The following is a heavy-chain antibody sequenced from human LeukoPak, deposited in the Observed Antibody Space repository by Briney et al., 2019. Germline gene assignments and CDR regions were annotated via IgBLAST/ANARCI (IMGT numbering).Heavy chain of an antibody. CDR1: GDTFSSYY. CDR2: INPSGGSI. Sequence: ASVKVSCKASGDTFSSYYMHWVRQAPGQGLEWMGIINPSGGSISYAQKFQGRVTMTRDMSTSTVYMEVSSLRSADTAVYYCARGRHYYESSDYYYEGDGFDVWGQGTMVTVSS. D-gene: IGHD3-22*01. J-gene: IGHJ3*01. V-gene: IGHV1-46*01. CDR3: ARGRHYYESSDYYYEGDGFDV.